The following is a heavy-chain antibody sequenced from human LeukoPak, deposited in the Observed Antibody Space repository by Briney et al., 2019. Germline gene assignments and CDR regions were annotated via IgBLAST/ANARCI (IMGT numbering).Heavy chain of an antibody. D-gene: IGHD4-23*01. Sequence: SVEVSCKASGGTFSNYAITWVRQAPGQGLEWMGGIIPIFGTANYAQKFQGRVTITADESTSTAYMELSSLRSEDTAVYYCARAYRYGGNFDYWGQGTLVTVSS. J-gene: IGHJ4*02. V-gene: IGHV1-69*13. CDR2: IIPIFGTA. CDR3: ARAYRYGGNFDY. CDR1: GGTFSNYA.